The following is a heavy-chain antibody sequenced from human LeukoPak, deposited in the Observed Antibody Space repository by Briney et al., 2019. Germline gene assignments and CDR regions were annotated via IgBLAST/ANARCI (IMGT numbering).Heavy chain of an antibody. Sequence: PSQTLSLTCAVSGGSISSGGYSWSWIRQPPGKGLEWIGYIYHSGSTYYNLSLKSRVTISVDRSKNQFSLKLSSVTAADTAVYYCAGPGAGDLDYWGQGTLVTVSS. CDR2: IYHSGST. CDR3: AGPGAGDLDY. CDR1: GGSISSGGYS. D-gene: IGHD3-10*01. V-gene: IGHV4-30-2*01. J-gene: IGHJ4*02.